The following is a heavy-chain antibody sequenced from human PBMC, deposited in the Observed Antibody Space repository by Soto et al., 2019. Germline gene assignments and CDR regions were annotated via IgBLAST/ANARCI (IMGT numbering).Heavy chain of an antibody. CDR2: IYHSGST. V-gene: IGHV4-4*02. J-gene: IGHJ3*02. CDR1: SGSSSSSNW. CDR3: ARRLWFGDELLYGRAFDI. D-gene: IGHD3-10*01. Sequence: SETLSLTCAVASGSSSSSNWWSSVRQPTGKSLEWIGEIYHSGSTNYNPSLKSRVTISVDKSKNQFSLKLSSVTAADTAVYYFARRLWFGDELLYGRAFDIWGQGTMVTVSS.